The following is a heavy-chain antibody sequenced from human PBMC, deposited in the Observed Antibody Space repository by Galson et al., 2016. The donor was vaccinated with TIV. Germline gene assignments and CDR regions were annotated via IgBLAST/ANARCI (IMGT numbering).Heavy chain of an antibody. Sequence: SVKVSCKASGGTFSSYGISWVRQAPGQGLEWMGGIIPIYGTINYAQKFQDRLTITADTSTTTAYMEFSSLRFEDTAVYYCARDFHSSGPSEETDAFDIWGQGAMVTVSS. CDR2: IIPIYGTI. V-gene: IGHV1-69*06. CDR3: ARDFHSSGPSEETDAFDI. CDR1: GGTFSSYG. J-gene: IGHJ3*02. D-gene: IGHD3-22*01.